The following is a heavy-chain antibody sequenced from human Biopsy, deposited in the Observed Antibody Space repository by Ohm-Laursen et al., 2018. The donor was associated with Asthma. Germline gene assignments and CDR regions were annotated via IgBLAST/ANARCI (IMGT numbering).Heavy chain of an antibody. Sequence: SDTLSLTCSVSGGSISNYYWSWLRQPPGKGLEWIGYIYYSGSTNYNPSLKSRVTISVDTSKNQFSLKLSSVTAADTAVYYCAGGALTTVTGLLDHFDSWGQGTLVTVSS. D-gene: IGHD4-17*01. CDR1: GGSISNYY. CDR2: IYYSGST. V-gene: IGHV4-59*07. J-gene: IGHJ4*02. CDR3: AGGALTTVTGLLDHFDS.